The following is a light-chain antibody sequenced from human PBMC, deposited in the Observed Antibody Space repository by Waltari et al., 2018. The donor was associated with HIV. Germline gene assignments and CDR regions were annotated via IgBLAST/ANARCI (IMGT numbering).Light chain of an antibody. V-gene: IGKV1-5*03. Sequence: IQMTQSPSNLSASVGDAVILTCRASQNIDNWLAWYQQMPGRAPKLLMSMTSVLESGVPSRFSGSGKGTTFTLTISSLQPDDFGTYYCQQYSTHYGFGQGTRVE. J-gene: IGKJ2*03. CDR3: QQYSTHYG. CDR1: QNIDNW. CDR2: MTS.